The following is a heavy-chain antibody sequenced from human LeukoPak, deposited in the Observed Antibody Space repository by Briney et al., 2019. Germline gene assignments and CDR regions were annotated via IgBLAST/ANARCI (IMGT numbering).Heavy chain of an antibody. CDR1: GYTFTNYG. CDR2: ISAYNGYT. CDR3: ARDGHRRYHYDSSGREDAFDI. V-gene: IGHV1-18*01. Sequence: WASVKVSCKASGYTFTNYGISWVRQAPGQGLEWMGWISAYNGYTNYAQKFQGRVTMTTDTSTSTAYMELRSLRSDDTAVYYCARDGHRRYHYDSSGREDAFDIWGQGTMVTVSS. D-gene: IGHD3-22*01. J-gene: IGHJ3*02.